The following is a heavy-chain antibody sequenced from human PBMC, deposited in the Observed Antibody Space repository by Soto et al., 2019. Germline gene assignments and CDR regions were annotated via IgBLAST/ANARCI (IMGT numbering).Heavy chain of an antibody. Sequence: QVQLVESGGGVVQPGRSLRLSCAASGFTFSSYAMHWVRQAPGKGLEWVAVISYVGSNKYYADSVKGRFTISRDNSKNTLYLQMNSLRAEDTAVYYCARDFNYYGSGSCDYWGQGTLVTVSS. V-gene: IGHV3-30-3*01. D-gene: IGHD3-10*01. CDR2: ISYVGSNK. CDR1: GFTFSSYA. CDR3: ARDFNYYGSGSCDY. J-gene: IGHJ4*02.